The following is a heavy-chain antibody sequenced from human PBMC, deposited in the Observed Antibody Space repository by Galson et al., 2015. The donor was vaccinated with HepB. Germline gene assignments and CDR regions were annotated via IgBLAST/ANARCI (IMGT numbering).Heavy chain of an antibody. J-gene: IGHJ1*01. CDR1: GYTFTSYY. D-gene: IGHD3-10*01. CDR3: ARSLWHTADSMMVRGEGNAEYFQH. V-gene: IGHV1-46*04. Sequence: SVKVSCKASGYTFTSYYMHWVRQAPGQGLEWMGIINPSGGSTSYAQKLQGRVTMTRDTSTSTVYMELSSLRSEDTAVYYCARSLWHTADSMMVRGEGNAEYFQHWGQGTLVTVSS. CDR2: INPSGGST.